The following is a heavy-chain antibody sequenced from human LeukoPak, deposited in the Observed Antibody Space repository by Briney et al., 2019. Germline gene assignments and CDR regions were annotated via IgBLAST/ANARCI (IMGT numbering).Heavy chain of an antibody. CDR1: GYTFTSYG. V-gene: IGHV1-18*01. CDR3: ARDSVVVTAIPSGEYGMDV. Sequence: ASVKVSCKASGYTFTSYGISWARQAPGQGLEWMGWISAYNGNTNYAQKLQGRVTMTTDTSTSTAYMELRSLRSDDTAVYYCARDSVVVTAIPSGEYGMDVWGQGTTVTVSS. J-gene: IGHJ6*02. CDR2: ISAYNGNT. D-gene: IGHD2-21*02.